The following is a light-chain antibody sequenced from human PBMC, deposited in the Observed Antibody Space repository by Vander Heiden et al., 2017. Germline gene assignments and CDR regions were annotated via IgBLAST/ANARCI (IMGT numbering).Light chain of an antibody. CDR3: QQRSSWSLT. CDR1: QNIGTY. V-gene: IGKV3-11*01. Sequence: IVLPQSPATLSLSPGESATLSCRASQNIGTYLTWLQHIPGQTPRLLIYDASKRATGIPARFSGTGSGTDFTLTIRSLEPEDTAVYYCQQRSSWSLTFGGGTKVEIK. CDR2: DAS. J-gene: IGKJ4*01.